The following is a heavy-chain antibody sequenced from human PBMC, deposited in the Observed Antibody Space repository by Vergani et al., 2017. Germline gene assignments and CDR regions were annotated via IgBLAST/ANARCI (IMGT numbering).Heavy chain of an antibody. CDR1: GFTFGDYY. Sequence: EVHLEESGGGLVQPGGSLRLSCAASGFTFGDYYMAWIRLAPGKGLDWVAHIKQDGSEKYYVDSVKGRFTISRDNAENSVYLEMNSLRVEDTAVYYCATMGGATFNRPYNWFDPRGQGTLVTVSS. V-gene: IGHV3-7*01. D-gene: IGHD1-26*01. CDR2: IKQDGSEK. CDR3: ATMGGATFNRPYNWFDP. J-gene: IGHJ5*02.